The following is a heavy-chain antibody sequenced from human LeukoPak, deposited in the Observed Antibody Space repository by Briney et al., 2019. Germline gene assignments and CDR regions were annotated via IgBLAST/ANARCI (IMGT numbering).Heavy chain of an antibody. CDR2: INHSGST. CDR1: VGSFSGYY. D-gene: IGHD6-13*01. CDR3: ARGSLQQLADLFPPYFDY. J-gene: IGHJ4*02. V-gene: IGHV4-34*01. Sequence: SETLSLTCAVYVGSFSGYYWSWIRQPPGKGLEWIGEINHSGSTNYNPSLKSRVTISVDTSKNQFSLKLSSVTAADTAVYYCARGSLQQLADLFPPYFDYGGQGTLVTVFS.